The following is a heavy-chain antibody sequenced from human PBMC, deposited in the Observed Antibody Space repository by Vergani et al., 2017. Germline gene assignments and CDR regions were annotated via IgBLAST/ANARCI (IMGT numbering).Heavy chain of an antibody. J-gene: IGHJ3*02. Sequence: QVQLVESGGGVVQPGRSLRLSCAASGFTFNQYGMHWVRQAPGKGLGWVAVTWYDGNNKQYADSVKGRFTISRDNSKSTMYLQMNSLGDEDTGVYYCARDHPPALLDTNAFDIWGQGTMVIVSS. CDR2: TWYDGNNK. CDR1: GFTFNQYG. D-gene: IGHD2-21*01. CDR3: ARDHPPALLDTNAFDI. V-gene: IGHV3-33*01.